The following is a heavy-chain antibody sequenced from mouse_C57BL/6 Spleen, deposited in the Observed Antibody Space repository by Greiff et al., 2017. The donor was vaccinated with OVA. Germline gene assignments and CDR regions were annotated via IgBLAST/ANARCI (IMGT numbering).Heavy chain of an antibody. CDR1: GYTFTSYG. CDR3: ARGEDDYDGVAY. Sequence: LVESGAELARPGASVKLSCKASGYTFTSYGISWVKQRTGQGLEWIGEIYPRSGNTYYNEKFKGKATLTADKSSSTAYMELRSLTSEDSAVYFCARGEDDYDGVAYWGQGTLVTVSA. D-gene: IGHD2-4*01. CDR2: IYPRSGNT. J-gene: IGHJ3*01. V-gene: IGHV1-81*01.